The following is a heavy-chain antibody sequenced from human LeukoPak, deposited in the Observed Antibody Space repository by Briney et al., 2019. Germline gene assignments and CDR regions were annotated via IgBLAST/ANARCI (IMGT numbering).Heavy chain of an antibody. Sequence: PGGSLRLSCAASGFTFSSYGMHWVRQAPGKGLEWVAVISYDGSNKYYADSVKGRFTISRDNSKNTLYLQVNSLRAEDTAVYYCAKEGNIVASNHPRDYFDYWGQGTLVTVSS. CDR2: ISYDGSNK. CDR1: GFTFSSYG. V-gene: IGHV3-30*18. D-gene: IGHD5-12*01. J-gene: IGHJ4*02. CDR3: AKEGNIVASNHPRDYFDY.